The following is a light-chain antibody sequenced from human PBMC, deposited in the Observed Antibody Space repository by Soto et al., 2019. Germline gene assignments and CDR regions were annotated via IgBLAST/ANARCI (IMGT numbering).Light chain of an antibody. J-gene: IGKJ3*01. V-gene: IGKV1-12*02. CDR1: QIINKW. CDR3: QQANRFPFT. Sequence: DIQMTQSPSSVSASVGDRVTITCRASQIINKWLAWYQQKPGKAPTLLIYAASTLQSGVPSRFSGSGSGTDFTLTISSLQPEDFATYYCQQANRFPFTFGPGTKVDIK. CDR2: AAS.